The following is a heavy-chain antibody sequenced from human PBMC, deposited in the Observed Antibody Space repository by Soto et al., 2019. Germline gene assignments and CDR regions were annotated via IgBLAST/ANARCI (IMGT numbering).Heavy chain of an antibody. CDR1: GGSISSYY. V-gene: IGHV4-59*01. D-gene: IGHD5-18*01. CDR2: IYYSGST. Sequence: SETLSLTCTVSGGSISSYYWSWIRQPPGKGLEWIGYIYYSGSTNYNPSLKSRVTISVDTSKNQFSLKLSSVTAADTAVYYCARFLNTAMARDDREGFDYWGQGTLVTVSS. J-gene: IGHJ4*02. CDR3: ARFLNTAMARDDREGFDY.